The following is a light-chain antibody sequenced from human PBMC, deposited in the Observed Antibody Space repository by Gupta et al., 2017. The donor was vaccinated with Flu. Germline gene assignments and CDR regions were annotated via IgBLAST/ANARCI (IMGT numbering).Light chain of an antibody. Sequence: QSVFTPPPSVSAPPGQNVTIAVAGSSSNTGNNYVSWYQQLPGTAPKLLIYENNKRPSGIPDRFSGSKSGTSATLTITGTQAGDEADYYCDTRDSSLDAEVFGGGTKLTVL. V-gene: IGLV1-51*02. CDR2: ENN. J-gene: IGLJ2*01. CDR1: SSNTGNNY. CDR3: DTRDSSLDAEV.